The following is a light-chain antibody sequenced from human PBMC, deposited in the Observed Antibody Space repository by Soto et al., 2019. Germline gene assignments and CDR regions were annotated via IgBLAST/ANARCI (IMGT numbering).Light chain of an antibody. CDR3: QHYNTYWT. V-gene: IGKV1-5*01. CDR1: QSISSW. J-gene: IGKJ1*01. CDR2: DAS. Sequence: DIQMTQSPSTLSASVGDRVTITCRGSQSISSWLAWYQQKPGKAPKSLIYDASSLESGLPSRFSDSGSGTEFPITISSLQPDDVATYYCQHYNTYWTCRQETKVDIK.